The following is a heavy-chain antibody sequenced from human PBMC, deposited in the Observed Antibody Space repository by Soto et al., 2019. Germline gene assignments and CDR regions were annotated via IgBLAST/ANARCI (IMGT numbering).Heavy chain of an antibody. D-gene: IGHD3-3*01. V-gene: IGHV3-7*01. CDR1: GFSLSVSG. Sequence: QPGGSLRLSCAASGFSLSVSGVTWARQAQGKGLEWVANIKHDGSEEYYVDSVKGRFTISRDNAKNSLYLQMNSLRAEDTAVYYCARVDTIFEVAIIPVCFDSWGQGTLVTVSS. J-gene: IGHJ4*02. CDR3: ARVDTIFEVAIIPVCFDS. CDR2: IKHDGSEE.